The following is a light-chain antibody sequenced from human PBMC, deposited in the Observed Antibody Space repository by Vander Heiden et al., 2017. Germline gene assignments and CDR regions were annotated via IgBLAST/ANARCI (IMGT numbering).Light chain of an antibody. J-gene: IGKJ2*02. V-gene: IGKV1-5*03. CDR3: QQYYSYSWT. Sequence: DIQMTQSPSTLSASVGDRVTITCRASQSISSWLAWYQQKPGKAPKLLIYKASSLESGVPSRFSGSGSGTEFTLTISSLQPDDFATYYCQQYYSYSWTFGQGTKLEIK. CDR2: KAS. CDR1: QSISSW.